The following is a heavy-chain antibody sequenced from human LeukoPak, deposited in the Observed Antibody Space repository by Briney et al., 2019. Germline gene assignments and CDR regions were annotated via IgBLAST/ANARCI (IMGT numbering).Heavy chain of an antibody. J-gene: IGHJ4*02. CDR3: ARGRGDGYNSRVTDY. CDR2: ISYDGSNK. Sequence: GRSLRLSCAASGFTFSSYAMHWVRQAPGKGLEWVAVISYDGSNKYYADSVKGRFTISRDNSKNTLYLQMNSLRAEDTAVYYCARGRGDGYNSRVTDYWGQGTLVTVSS. V-gene: IGHV3-30-3*01. D-gene: IGHD5-24*01. CDR1: GFTFSSYA.